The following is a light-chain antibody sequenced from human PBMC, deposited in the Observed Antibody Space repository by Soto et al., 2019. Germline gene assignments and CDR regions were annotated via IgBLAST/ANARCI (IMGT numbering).Light chain of an antibody. Sequence: QSVLTQPPSASGTPGQRVTMSCSGSGTNIGPNNVYCFQQFPATEPKLLIYNNDQRPSGVPDRFSGSKSGTSASLDISGLRSEDEADYYCAAWDDSRSGRVFGGGTKLTVL. J-gene: IGLJ3*02. CDR2: NND. V-gene: IGLV1-47*02. CDR3: AAWDDSRSGRV. CDR1: GTNIGPNN.